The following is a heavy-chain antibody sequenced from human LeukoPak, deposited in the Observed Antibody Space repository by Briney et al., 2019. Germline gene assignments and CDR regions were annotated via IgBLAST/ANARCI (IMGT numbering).Heavy chain of an antibody. CDR2: ISSSGSTL. CDR1: GFTFSSYE. V-gene: IGHV3-48*03. Sequence: GGSLRLSCAASGFTFSSYEMNWVRQAPGKGLEWVSYISSSGSTLYYADSVKGRFTISRDNAKNSLYLQMNSLRAEDTAVYYCARDSRSGWYLDYWGQGTLVTGSS. CDR3: ARDSRSGWYLDY. J-gene: IGHJ4*02. D-gene: IGHD6-19*01.